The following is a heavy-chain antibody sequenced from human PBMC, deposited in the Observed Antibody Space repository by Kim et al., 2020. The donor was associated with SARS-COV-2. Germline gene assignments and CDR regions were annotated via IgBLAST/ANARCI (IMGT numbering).Heavy chain of an antibody. V-gene: IGHV3-30-3*01. J-gene: IGHJ6*02. CDR3: ARDPLSRLLGHTYSYYGIDV. D-gene: IGHD1-26*01. CDR1: GFTFSSCA. Sequence: GGSLRLSCAASGFTFSSCAIHWVRQAPGKGLEWVAVISYDGSKKNYADSVKGRFTISRDNSKNTLSLQMNSLRAEDTALYYCARDPLSRLLGHTYSYYGIDVSGQGTTCTVSS. CDR2: ISYDGSKK.